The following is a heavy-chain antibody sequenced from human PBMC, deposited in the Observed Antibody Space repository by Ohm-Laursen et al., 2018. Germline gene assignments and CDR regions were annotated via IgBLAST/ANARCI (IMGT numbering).Heavy chain of an antibody. J-gene: IGHJ4*02. CDR1: GDSISSYY. CDR3: ARGYGGNFVDY. D-gene: IGHD4-23*01. CDR2: IYYTGST. V-gene: IGHV4-59*01. Sequence: SETLSLTCTVSGDSISSYYWSWIRQSPGKGLEWIGYIYYTGSTNYNPSLKSRVTISVDTSKNQFSLKLSSVTAADTAIYYCARGYGGNFVDYWGQGTLVTVSS.